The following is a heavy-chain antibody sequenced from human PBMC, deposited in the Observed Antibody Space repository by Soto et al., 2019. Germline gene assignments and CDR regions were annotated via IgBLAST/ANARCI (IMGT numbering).Heavy chain of an antibody. CDR1: GFTFSSYG. J-gene: IGHJ6*02. CDR2: ISYDGSNK. Sequence: QVQLVESGGGVVQPGRSLRLSCAASGFTFSSYGMHWVRQAPCKGLEWVAVISYDGSNKYYADSVKGRFTISRDNSKNTLYLQMNSLRAEDTAVYYCAKAVVVITSHYGMDVWGQGTTVTVSS. V-gene: IGHV3-30*18. D-gene: IGHD3-22*01. CDR3: AKAVVVITSHYGMDV.